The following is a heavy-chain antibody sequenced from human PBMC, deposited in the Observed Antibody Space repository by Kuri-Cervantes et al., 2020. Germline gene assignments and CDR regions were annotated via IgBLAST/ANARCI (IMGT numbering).Heavy chain of an antibody. CDR3: ARDRRYYDSSGYYVGDGMDV. CDR2: INSDGSST. D-gene: IGHD3-22*01. CDR1: GFTFSSYW. V-gene: IGHV3-74*01. J-gene: IGHJ6*02. Sequence: GGSLRLSCAASGFTFSSYWMRWVRQAPGKGLVWVSRINSDGSSTSYADSVKGRFTISRDNAKNTLYLQMNSLRAEDTAVYYCARDRRYYDSSGYYVGDGMDVWGQGTTVTVSS.